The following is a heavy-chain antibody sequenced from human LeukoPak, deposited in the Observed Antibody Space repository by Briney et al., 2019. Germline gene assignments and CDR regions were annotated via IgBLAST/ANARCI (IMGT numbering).Heavy chain of an antibody. CDR2: IYSGGST. J-gene: IGHJ4*02. Sequence: GGPLRLSCSASGFTVSSNYMSWVRQAPGEGLEGVSVIYSGGSTYYADSVKGRFTISRDNSKNALYLQMNSLRAEDTAVYYCARLSTMVRGADFDYWGQGTLVTVSS. V-gene: IGHV3-53*01. CDR1: GFTVSSNY. CDR3: ARLSTMVRGADFDY. D-gene: IGHD3-10*01.